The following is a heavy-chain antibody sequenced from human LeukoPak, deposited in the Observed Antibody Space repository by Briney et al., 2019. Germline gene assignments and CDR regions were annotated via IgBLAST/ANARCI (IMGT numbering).Heavy chain of an antibody. CDR1: GMSLSATGVA. Sequence: GSGPTLVNPTETLTLTCSFSGMSLSATGVAVGWIRQPPGKAPEWLALIYWNGDKRYSPSPKSRLTISKDTSKDQVVLAMSNMDPVDTGTYYCAHSHPAIITAVNRYFDYWGQGTLVTVSS. V-gene: IGHV2-5*01. CDR2: IYWNGDK. CDR3: AHSHPAIITAVNRYFDY. J-gene: IGHJ4*02. D-gene: IGHD3-10*01.